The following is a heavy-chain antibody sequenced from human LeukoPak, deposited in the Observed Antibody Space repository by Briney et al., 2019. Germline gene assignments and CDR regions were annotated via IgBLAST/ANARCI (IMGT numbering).Heavy chain of an antibody. CDR2: IYPGDSDT. D-gene: IGHD6-19*01. V-gene: IGHV5-51*01. J-gene: IGHJ4*02. CDR1: GYSFTSYW. CDR3: ARQRTSYSSGWYTSVDY. Sequence: GESLKISCKSSGYSFTSYWIGWVRQMPGKGLEWMGIIYPGDSDTRYSPSFQGQVTISADKSISTAYLQWSSLKAADTAMYYCARQRTSYSSGWYTSVDYWGQGTLVTVSS.